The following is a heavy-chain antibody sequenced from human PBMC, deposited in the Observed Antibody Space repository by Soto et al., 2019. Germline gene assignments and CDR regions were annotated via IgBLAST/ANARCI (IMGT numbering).Heavy chain of an antibody. J-gene: IGHJ3*02. CDR1: GFSFSLYS. D-gene: IGHD3-22*01. V-gene: IGHV3-21*01. CDR2: ITRRGAYI. CDR3: ARNPPDYYDSSGDDSFNI. Sequence: PGGSLRLSCVASGFSFSLYSMNWVRQAPGKGLEWVSCITRRGAYIYYTDSVKGRFTVSRDDAKNSMYLQMNSLRVEDTAVYYCARNPPDYYDSSGDDSFNIWGLGTMVTVS.